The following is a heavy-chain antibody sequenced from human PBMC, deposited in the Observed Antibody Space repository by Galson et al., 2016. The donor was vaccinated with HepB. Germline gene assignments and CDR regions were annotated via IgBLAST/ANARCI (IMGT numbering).Heavy chain of an antibody. CDR1: GASISSYY. Sequence: SETLSLTCTVSGASISSYYWSWIRQPAGKGLEWIGRISTNGSTNNNPSLKSRVTMSVDTSKNQFSLKLKSVTAADTAAYYWAREGIGGIAAPGWFDPWGQGTLVTVSS. V-gene: IGHV4-4*07. CDR3: AREGIGGIAAPGWFDP. J-gene: IGHJ5*02. D-gene: IGHD6-13*01. CDR2: ISTNGST.